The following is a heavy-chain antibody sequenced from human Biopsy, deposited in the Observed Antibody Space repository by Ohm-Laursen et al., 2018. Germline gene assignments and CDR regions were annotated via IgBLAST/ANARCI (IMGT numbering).Heavy chain of an antibody. V-gene: IGHV1-18*01. D-gene: IGHD3-22*01. CDR3: ARDGKYDSRGY. Sequence: SVKVSCKASGYTFVSYGITWVRQAPGQGLEWMGWISAYNGDTKYAQKFQGRVTMTTDTSTSTAYMELRSLRSDDTAFYYCARDGKYDSRGYWGPGTLVTVSS. CDR2: ISAYNGDT. J-gene: IGHJ4*02. CDR1: GYTFVSYG.